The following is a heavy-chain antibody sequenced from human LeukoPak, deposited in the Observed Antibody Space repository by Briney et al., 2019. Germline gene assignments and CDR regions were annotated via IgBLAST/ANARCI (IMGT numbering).Heavy chain of an antibody. Sequence: PSETLSLTCTVSGGSISSGDYYWSWIRQPPGKGLEWIGYIYYSGSTYYNPSLKSRVTVSVDTSKNQFSLILTSVTAADTAVYYCATDFRGGTGGLDHWGQGTLVTVSS. D-gene: IGHD3/OR15-3a*01. CDR2: IYYSGST. CDR3: ATDFRGGTGGLDH. V-gene: IGHV4-30-4*01. J-gene: IGHJ4*02. CDR1: GGSISSGDYY.